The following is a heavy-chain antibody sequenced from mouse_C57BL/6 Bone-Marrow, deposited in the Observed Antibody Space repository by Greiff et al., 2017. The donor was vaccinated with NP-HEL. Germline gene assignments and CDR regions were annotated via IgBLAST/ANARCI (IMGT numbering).Heavy chain of an antibody. CDR1: GFTFSDYY. Sequence: EVQLVESGGGLVQPGGSLKLSCAASGFTFSDYYMYWVRQTPEKRLEWVAYISNGGGSTYYPDTVKGRFTISRDNAKNTLYLQMSRLKSEDTAMYYCARDLDYWGQGTTLTVSS. J-gene: IGHJ2*01. CDR2: ISNGGGST. V-gene: IGHV5-12*01. CDR3: ARDLDY.